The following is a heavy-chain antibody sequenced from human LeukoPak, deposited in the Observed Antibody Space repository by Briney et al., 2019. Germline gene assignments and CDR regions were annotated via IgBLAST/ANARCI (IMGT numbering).Heavy chain of an antibody. CDR3: AKFGSGWYHVDS. Sequence: GGSPRLSCAVSGFALRSYGMHWVRQAPGKGLEWVAYIWSDGSNPNYADSVKGRFTISRDTSNNTLYLQMDSLRGDDTAVYFCAKFGSGWYHVDSWGQGALVSVSS. V-gene: IGHV3-30*02. CDR2: IWSDGSNP. CDR1: GFALRSYG. J-gene: IGHJ4*02. D-gene: IGHD6-19*01.